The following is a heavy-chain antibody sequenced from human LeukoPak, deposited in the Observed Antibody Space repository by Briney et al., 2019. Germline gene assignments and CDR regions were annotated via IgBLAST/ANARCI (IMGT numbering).Heavy chain of an antibody. Sequence: PGGSQRLSCAASGFTFSDYGMHWVRQAPGKGLEWVAFIRYDGAEEKYADSVKGRFTVSRDNSKNTLYLQMNSLRVADTAVYYCAKYRHGAYGSFFDYWGQGTLVTVSS. V-gene: IGHV3-30*02. CDR1: GFTFSDYG. D-gene: IGHD4-17*01. CDR3: AKYRHGAYGSFFDY. J-gene: IGHJ4*02. CDR2: IRYDGAEE.